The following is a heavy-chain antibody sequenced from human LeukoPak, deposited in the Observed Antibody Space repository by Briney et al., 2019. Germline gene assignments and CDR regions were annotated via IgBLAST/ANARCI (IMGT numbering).Heavy chain of an antibody. Sequence: AGGSLRLSCAASGFTFSTYVMSWVRQAPGKGLEWVAAISGSSVTTYYADSAQARFTISTHTSWSTLYLQINSLRAQDTAVYYCARDTVPTSSWYGGINYWGQGTLVSVSS. CDR2: ISGSSVTT. CDR3: ARDTVPTSSWYGGINY. D-gene: IGHD6-13*01. V-gene: IGHV3-23*01. J-gene: IGHJ4*02. CDR1: GFTFSTYV.